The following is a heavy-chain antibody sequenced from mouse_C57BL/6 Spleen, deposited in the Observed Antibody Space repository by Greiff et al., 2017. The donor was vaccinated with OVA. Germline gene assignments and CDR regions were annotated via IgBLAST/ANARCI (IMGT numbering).Heavy chain of an antibody. CDR2: IDPSDSET. D-gene: IGHD1-1*01. Sequence: QVQLQQPGAELVRPGSSVKLSCKASGYTFTSYWMHWVKQRPVQGLEWIGNIDPSDSETHYNQKFKDKATLTVDKSSSTAYMQLSSLTSEDSAVYDCARRGTTERDWYFDVWGTGTTVTVSS. CDR3: ARRGTTERDWYFDV. J-gene: IGHJ1*03. CDR1: GYTFTSYW. V-gene: IGHV1-52*01.